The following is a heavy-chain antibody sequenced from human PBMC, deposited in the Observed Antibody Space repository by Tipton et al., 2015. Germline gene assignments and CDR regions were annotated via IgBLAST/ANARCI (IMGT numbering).Heavy chain of an antibody. D-gene: IGHD4-17*01. CDR2: ISYTDGA. Sequence: GLVKPSENLSLTCTVSGGSVTSGSYYWSWIRQPPGKGLEWIGYISYTDGAHYNPALKSRVTISVDTSKNQFSLTLNSVAAADTAVYYCASGHGDYVNGMDVWGQGTTVTVSS. CDR3: ASGHGDYVNGMDV. J-gene: IGHJ6*02. CDR1: GGSVTSGSYY. V-gene: IGHV4-61*01.